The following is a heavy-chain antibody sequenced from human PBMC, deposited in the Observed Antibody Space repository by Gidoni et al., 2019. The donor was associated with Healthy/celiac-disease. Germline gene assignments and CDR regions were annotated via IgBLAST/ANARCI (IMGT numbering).Heavy chain of an antibody. CDR3: ASGSKLAVAGTMGGDFDY. V-gene: IGHV3-30-3*01. Sequence: QVQLVESGGGVVQPGRSLRLSCAASGFTFSRYAMHWVRQAPGKGLEWVAVIAYDGSNKYYADSVKGRFTISRDNSKNTLYLQMNSLRAEDTAVYYCASGSKLAVAGTMGGDFDYWGQGTLVTVSS. D-gene: IGHD6-19*01. CDR2: IAYDGSNK. J-gene: IGHJ4*02. CDR1: GFTFSRYA.